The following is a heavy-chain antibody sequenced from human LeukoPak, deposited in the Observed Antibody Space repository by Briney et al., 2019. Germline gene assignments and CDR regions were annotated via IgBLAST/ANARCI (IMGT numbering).Heavy chain of an antibody. Sequence: GGSLRLSCAASGFTFSSYGMHWVRQAPGKGLEWVAVIWYDGSNKYYADSVKGRFTISRDNSKNTLYLQMNSLRAEDTAVYYCARDLSSGYEIDYWGQGTLVTVSS. V-gene: IGHV3-33*01. D-gene: IGHD5-12*01. J-gene: IGHJ4*02. CDR2: IWYDGSNK. CDR3: ARDLSSGYEIDY. CDR1: GFTFSSYG.